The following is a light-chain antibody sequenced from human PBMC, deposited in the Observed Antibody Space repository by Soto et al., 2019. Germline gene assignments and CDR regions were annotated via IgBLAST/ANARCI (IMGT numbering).Light chain of an antibody. CDR3: QQYYSTPRT. Sequence: DIVMTQSPDSLAVSLGARATINYKSSQSVLYSSNNENYLAWYQQKPGQPPKLLIYWASTRESGVPDRFSGSGSGTDFTLTISSLQAEDVAVYYCQQYYSTPRTFGQGTKVEI. J-gene: IGKJ1*01. CDR1: QSVLYSSNNENY. V-gene: IGKV4-1*01. CDR2: WAS.